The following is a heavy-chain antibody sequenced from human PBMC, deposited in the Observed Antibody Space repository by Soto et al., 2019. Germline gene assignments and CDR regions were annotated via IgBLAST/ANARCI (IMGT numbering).Heavy chain of an antibody. J-gene: IGHJ4*02. CDR1: GFTFSSND. CDR3: AKGGWLEY. D-gene: IGHD2-15*01. Sequence: EVQLLESGGGLVQPGGSLRLSCEASGFTFSSNDMSWVRQTPGKGLEWVSTISVSDGSTWYADSVKGRFTVSRDDSKNTLYFQMKSLRAVDTAVYYCAKGGWLEYWGQGTLVTVSS. CDR2: ISVSDGST. V-gene: IGHV3-23*01.